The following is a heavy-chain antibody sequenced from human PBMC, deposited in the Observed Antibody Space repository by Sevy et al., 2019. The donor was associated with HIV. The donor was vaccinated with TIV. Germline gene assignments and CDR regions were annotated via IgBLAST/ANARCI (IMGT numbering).Heavy chain of an antibody. V-gene: IGHV4-59*01. J-gene: IGHJ4*02. CDR2: IYHNGST. D-gene: IGHD3-10*01. CDR3: AGGKVLFDY. Sequence: SETLSLTCTVSGDSFSNYYWSWIRQSPGKGLEWIGYIYHNGSTNFNRSLKRRVTISVYTSKNQFSLKLNSVTAADTAVYYCAGGKVLFDYWGQGTLVTVSS. CDR1: GDSFSNYY.